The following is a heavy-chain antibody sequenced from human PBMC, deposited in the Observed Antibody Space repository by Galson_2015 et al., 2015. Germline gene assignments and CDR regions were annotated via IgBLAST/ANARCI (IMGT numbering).Heavy chain of an antibody. CDR3: AREFYGMDV. J-gene: IGHJ6*02. Sequence: CAISWDSVSSNSAAWNWIRQSPSSGLEWLGRAYYMSKWYNDYAVSVKSRITINPDTSKNQFSLLLNSVTPAETAVDYCAREFYGMDVWGQGTTVTVSS. V-gene: IGHV6-1*01. CDR2: AYYMSKWYN. CDR1: WDSVSSNSAA.